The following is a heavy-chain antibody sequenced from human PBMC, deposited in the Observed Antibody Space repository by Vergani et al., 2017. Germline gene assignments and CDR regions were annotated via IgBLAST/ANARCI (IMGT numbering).Heavy chain of an antibody. CDR1: GFTFSSYA. D-gene: IGHD6-19*01. CDR2: ISGSGGST. Sequence: EVQLLESGGDLVQPGGSLRLSCAASGFTFSSYAMSWVRQAPGKGLEWVSAISGSGGSTYYADSVKGRFTISRDNSKNTLYLQMNSLRAEDTAVYYCATTSGIAVAGKVDYWGQGTLVTVSS. V-gene: IGHV3-23*01. CDR3: ATTSGIAVAGKVDY. J-gene: IGHJ4*02.